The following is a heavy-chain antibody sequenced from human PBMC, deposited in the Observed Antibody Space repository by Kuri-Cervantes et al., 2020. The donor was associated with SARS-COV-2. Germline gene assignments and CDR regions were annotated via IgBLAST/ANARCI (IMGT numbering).Heavy chain of an antibody. Sequence: GSLRLSCTVSGASVSSSNYFWGWVRQPPGKGLEWIGSIYYSGSTYYNPSLKSRVTISVDTSKNQFSLKLSSVTAADTAVYYCARDPNANHNNWFDPWGQGTLVTVSS. CDR1: GASVSSSNYF. V-gene: IGHV4-39*07. J-gene: IGHJ5*02. D-gene: IGHD4/OR15-4a*01. CDR3: ARDPNANHNNWFDP. CDR2: IYYSGST.